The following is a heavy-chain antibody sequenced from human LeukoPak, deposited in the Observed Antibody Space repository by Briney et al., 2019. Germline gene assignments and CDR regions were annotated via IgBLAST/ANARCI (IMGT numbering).Heavy chain of an antibody. J-gene: IGHJ6*03. D-gene: IGHD3-3*01. CDR1: GFTVSSNY. Sequence: PGGSLRLSCAASGFTVSSNYMSWVRQAPGKGLEWVSVIYSGGSTYYADSVKGRFTISRDNPKNTLYLQMNSLRAEDTAVYYCAREMAYYDFWSGYPPGYMDVWGKGTTVTVSS. CDR3: AREMAYYDFWSGYPPGYMDV. V-gene: IGHV3-66*02. CDR2: IYSGGST.